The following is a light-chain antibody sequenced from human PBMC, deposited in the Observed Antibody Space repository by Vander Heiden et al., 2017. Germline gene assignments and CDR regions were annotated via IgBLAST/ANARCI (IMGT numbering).Light chain of an antibody. CDR3: QQYYTTPYT. Sequence: DIVMTQSPDSLAVSLGERATINCKSSQSVLYSAKDKNYLVWYQQKPGQPPKLPIYWATTRESGVPDRFSGSASGTDFTLTINSLQAEDVAVYYCQQYYTTPYTFGQGTKLEIK. CDR2: WAT. CDR1: QSVLYSAKDKNY. V-gene: IGKV4-1*01. J-gene: IGKJ2*01.